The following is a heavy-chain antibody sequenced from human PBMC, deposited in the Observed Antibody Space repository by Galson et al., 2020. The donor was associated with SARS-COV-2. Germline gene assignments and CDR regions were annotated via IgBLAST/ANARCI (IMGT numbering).Heavy chain of an antibody. CDR1: GYPFATYG. V-gene: IGHV1-18*01. J-gene: IGHJ4*02. CDR2: INTYNGNT. CDR3: ARPQRTASFDY. D-gene: IGHD1-1*01. Sequence: ASVKVSCKASGYPFATYGITWVRQAPGQGLEWMGWINTYNGNTNYAQNLQDRVTMTIDTSTSTVYMELTSLRSADPAVYYCARPQRTASFDYWGQGTLVTGSS.